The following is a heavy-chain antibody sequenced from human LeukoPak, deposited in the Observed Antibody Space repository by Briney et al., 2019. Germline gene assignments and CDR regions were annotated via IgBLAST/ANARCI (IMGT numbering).Heavy chain of an antibody. CDR1: GGSISNSNYY. CDR2: IYYSGTT. J-gene: IGHJ6*02. D-gene: IGHD2-21*02. CDR3: ARHAVTARGGLYNYGMDV. V-gene: IGHV4-39*01. Sequence: SETLSLTCTVSGGSISNSNYYWGWIRQPPGKGLEWIANIYYSGTTYYNPSLRSRVTISVDTSKNQFSLKLTSVTAADTAVYYCARHAVTARGGLYNYGMDVWGQGTTVTVSS.